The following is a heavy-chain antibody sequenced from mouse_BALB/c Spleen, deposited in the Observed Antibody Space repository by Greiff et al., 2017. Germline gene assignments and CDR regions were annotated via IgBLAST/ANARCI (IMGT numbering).Heavy chain of an antibody. CDR2: ISNLAYSI. Sequence: DVKLVESGGGLVQPGGSRKLSCAASGFTFSDYGMAWVRQAPGKGPEWVAFISNLAYSIYYADTVTGRFTISRENAKNTLYLEMSSLRSEDTAMYYCARDRYGKGDFDVWGAGTTVTVSS. D-gene: IGHD1-2*01. J-gene: IGHJ1*01. V-gene: IGHV5-15*02. CDR3: ARDRYGKGDFDV. CDR1: GFTFSDYG.